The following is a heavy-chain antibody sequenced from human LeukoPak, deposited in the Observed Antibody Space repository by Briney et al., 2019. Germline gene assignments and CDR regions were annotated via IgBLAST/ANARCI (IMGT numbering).Heavy chain of an antibody. D-gene: IGHD3-22*01. CDR1: GFTFSDHY. CDR3: ARVGNSGGYYYPLDY. Sequence: GGSLRLSCAASGFTFSDHYIDWVRQAPGKGLEWVGRTRDRANSYTTEYAASVKDRFTFSRDDSKNSVYLQMNGLKTEDTAVYYCARVGNSGGYYYPLDYWGQGTLVTVSS. CDR2: TRDRANSYTT. V-gene: IGHV3-72*01. J-gene: IGHJ4*02.